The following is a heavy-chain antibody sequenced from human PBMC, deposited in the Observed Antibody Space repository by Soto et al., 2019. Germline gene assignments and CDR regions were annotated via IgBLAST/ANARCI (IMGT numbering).Heavy chain of an antibody. CDR1: GGSISSSNW. D-gene: IGHD2-2*01. J-gene: IGHJ5*02. CDR2: IYHSGST. CDR3: ARATLPRYCSSTSCQRRFNWFDP. V-gene: IGHV4-4*02. Sequence: SETLSLTCAVSGGSISSSNWWSWVRQPPGKGLEWIGEIYHSGSTNYNPSLKSRVTISVDKSKNQFSLKLSSVTAADTAVYYCARATLPRYCSSTSCQRRFNWFDPWGQGTLVTVSS.